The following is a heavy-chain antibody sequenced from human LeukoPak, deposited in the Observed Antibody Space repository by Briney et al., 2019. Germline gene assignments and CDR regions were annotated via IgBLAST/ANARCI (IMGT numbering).Heavy chain of an antibody. J-gene: IGHJ4*02. D-gene: IGHD6-19*01. Sequence: GGSLRLSCAASGFTFSSYRMSWVRQAPGKGLEYVSAISSNGGSTYYANSVKGRFTISRDNSKNTLYLQMGSLRAEDMAVYYCATLPVAGRDYWGQGTLVTVSS. CDR1: GFTFSSYR. V-gene: IGHV3-64*01. CDR2: ISSNGGST. CDR3: ATLPVAGRDY.